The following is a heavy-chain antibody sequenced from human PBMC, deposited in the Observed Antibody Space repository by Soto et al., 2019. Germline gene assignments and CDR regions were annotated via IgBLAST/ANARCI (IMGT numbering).Heavy chain of an antibody. J-gene: IGHJ4*02. CDR3: AKIDGYFDY. CDR2: ITGNGDTT. D-gene: IGHD3-22*01. CDR1: GFTFINTG. Sequence: GGSLRLSCAGSGFTFINTGMSWVRQAPGQGLEWVSAITGNGDTTYYADSVKGRFTISRDNSKSTLYLQMNSLRAEDAAVYYCAKIDGYFDYWGQGTLVTVSS. V-gene: IGHV3-23*01.